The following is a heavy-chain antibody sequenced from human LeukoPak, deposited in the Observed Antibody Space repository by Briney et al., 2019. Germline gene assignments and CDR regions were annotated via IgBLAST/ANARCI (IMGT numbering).Heavy chain of an antibody. V-gene: IGHV4-39*07. CDR2: IYYSGTT. D-gene: IGHD3-10*01. J-gene: IGHJ4*02. CDR1: GVSISSGTHS. Sequence: SETLSLTCTVSGVSISSGTHSWAWIRQPPGKGLEWIGAIYYSGTTYYNASRKSRVTLLGDTSKNQFSMRLSSVTAAETAVYYCARGPTYYYGSGSYYNPGTFDYWGQGTLSPSPQ. CDR3: ARGPTYYYGSGSYYNPGTFDY.